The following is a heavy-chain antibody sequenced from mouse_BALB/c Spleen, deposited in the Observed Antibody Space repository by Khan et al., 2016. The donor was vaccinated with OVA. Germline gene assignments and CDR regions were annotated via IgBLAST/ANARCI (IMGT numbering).Heavy chain of an antibody. CDR3: ARYFGSRLAY. J-gene: IGHJ3*01. CDR1: GYTFSSSW. D-gene: IGHD1-1*01. V-gene: IGHV1-80*01. CDR2: IFPGNDDA. Sequence: QVQLKESGAELVRPGSSVKISCKASGYTFSSSWMNWVKQRPGQGLEWIGQIFPGNDDADYNGKFKGKATLTADKSSRTAYMQLTSLTSEVSAVYCCARYFGSRLAYWGQGTLVTVSS.